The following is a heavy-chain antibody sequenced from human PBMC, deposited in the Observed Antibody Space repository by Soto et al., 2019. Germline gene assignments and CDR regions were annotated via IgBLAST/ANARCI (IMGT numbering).Heavy chain of an antibody. Sequence: PSETLSLTCTVSGGSINSYYWSWIRQPPGKGLEWIGYIYYSGNTNYSPSLKSRVTISIDTSKNQFSLKLSSVTAADTAVYYCATYYDILTGYYTLDYWGQGTLVTVS. CDR3: ATYYDILTGYYTLDY. J-gene: IGHJ4*02. CDR1: GGSINSYY. V-gene: IGHV4-59*01. CDR2: IYYSGNT. D-gene: IGHD3-9*01.